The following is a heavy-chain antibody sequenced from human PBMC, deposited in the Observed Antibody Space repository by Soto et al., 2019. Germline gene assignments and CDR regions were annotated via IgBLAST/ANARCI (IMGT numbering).Heavy chain of an antibody. J-gene: IGHJ6*02. D-gene: IGHD3-10*01. CDR1: GFTSSNYW. V-gene: IGHV3-74*01. CDR3: ARSVRSGSFPYYYCAMDV. Sequence: EVQLVESGGGLVQPGGSLRLSCAASGFTSSNYWMHWVRQAPGKGLVWVSRIKSDGSSTSYADSVKGRFTISRDNAKNTLDLQMHGLRAEDMAVYYCARSVRSGSFPYYYCAMDVWGQGTTVTVSS. CDR2: IKSDGSST.